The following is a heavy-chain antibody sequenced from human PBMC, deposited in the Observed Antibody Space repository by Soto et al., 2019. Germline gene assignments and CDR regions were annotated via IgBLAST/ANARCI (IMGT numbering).Heavy chain of an antibody. J-gene: IGHJ1*01. CDR2: ISSNGGST. D-gene: IGHD3-16*01. CDR1: GFTFSSYA. V-gene: IGHV3-64*01. Sequence: GGSLRLSCAASGFTFSSYAMHWVRQAPGKGLEYVSAISSNGGSTYYANSVKGRFTISRDNSKNTLYLQMGSLRAEDMAVYYCARAPPGGSMTPEYFEHWGQGTLVTVSS. CDR3: ARAPPGGSMTPEYFEH.